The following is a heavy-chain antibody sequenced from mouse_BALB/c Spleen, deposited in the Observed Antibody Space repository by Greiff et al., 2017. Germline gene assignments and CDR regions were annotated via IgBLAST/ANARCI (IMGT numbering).Heavy chain of an antibody. V-gene: IGHV1-4*02. D-gene: IGHD1-2*01. CDR3: ARSAHYYGYDAMDY. J-gene: IGHJ4*01. Sequence: VQLQQSAAELARPGASVKMSCKASGYTFTSYTMHWVKQRPGQGLEWIGYINPSSGYTEYNQKFKDKTTLTADKSSSTAYMQLSSLTSEDSAVYYCARSAHYYGYDAMDYWGQGTSVTVSS. CDR1: GYTFTSYT. CDR2: INPSSGYT.